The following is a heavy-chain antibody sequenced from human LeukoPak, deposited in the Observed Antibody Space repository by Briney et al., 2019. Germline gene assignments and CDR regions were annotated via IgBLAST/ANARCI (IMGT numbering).Heavy chain of an antibody. CDR1: GFTFNTYS. CDR3: ARDQIGGIRGDGMGV. Sequence: PGGSLRLSCAASGFTFNTYSMNWVRQAPGKGLEWVSSINSVSSDIYYADSVRGRFTISRDNAKNSLYLQMNSLRAEDTAVYYCARDQIGGIRGDGMGVWGQGTTVTVSS. V-gene: IGHV3-21*01. CDR2: INSVSSDI. J-gene: IGHJ6*02. D-gene: IGHD1-26*01.